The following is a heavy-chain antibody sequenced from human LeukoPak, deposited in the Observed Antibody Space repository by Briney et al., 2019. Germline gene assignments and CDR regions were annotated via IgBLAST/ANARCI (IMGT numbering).Heavy chain of an antibody. CDR1: GFTVSSNY. CDR2: IYSGGST. CDR3: ARENTIGIAVAGYFDY. J-gene: IGHJ4*02. Sequence: AGGSLRLSCAASGFTVSSNYMSWVRQAPGKGQEWVSVIYSGGSTYYADSVKGRFTISRDNSKNTLYLQMNSLRAEDTAVYYCARENTIGIAVAGYFDYWGQGTLVTVSS. D-gene: IGHD6-19*01. V-gene: IGHV3-53*01.